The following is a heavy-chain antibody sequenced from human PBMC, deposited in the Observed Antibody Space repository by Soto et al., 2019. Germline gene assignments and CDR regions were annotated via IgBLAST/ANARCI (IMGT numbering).Heavy chain of an antibody. CDR2: IIPIFGTA. Sequence: VKVSCTAAGGTFSSYAISWVRQAHGQGLEWMGGIIPIFGTANYAQKFQGRVTITADESTSTAYMELSSLRSEDTAVYYCAREGGTVYDILTGERYYYYGMDVWGQGTMVTV. D-gene: IGHD3-9*01. CDR1: GGTFSSYA. J-gene: IGHJ6*02. V-gene: IGHV1-69*01. CDR3: AREGGTVYDILTGERYYYYGMDV.